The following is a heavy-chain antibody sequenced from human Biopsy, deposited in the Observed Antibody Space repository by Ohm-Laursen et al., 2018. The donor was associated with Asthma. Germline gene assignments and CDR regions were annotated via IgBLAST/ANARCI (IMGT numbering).Heavy chain of an antibody. CDR2: ISYDGSSI. CDR3: AREGVAGTHIED. D-gene: IGHD6-19*01. Sequence: SLRLSCTASRFTYEMHWVRQAPGKGLEWVAVISYDGSSIYYADSVKGRFTIPRDNSKNTLSLQMNSLTAEDTAVYYCAREGVAGTHIEDWGQGTLVTVSS. V-gene: IGHV3-30-3*01. J-gene: IGHJ4*02. CDR1: RFTYE.